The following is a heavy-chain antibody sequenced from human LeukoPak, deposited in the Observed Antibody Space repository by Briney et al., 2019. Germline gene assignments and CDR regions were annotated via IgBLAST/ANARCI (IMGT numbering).Heavy chain of an antibody. D-gene: IGHD3-10*01. CDR2: ISSSGTYI. V-gene: IGHV3-21*01. Sequence: GGSLRLSCAASGFTFRTYSMNWVRQAPGKGLEWVSSISSSGTYINYAGSVKGRFSISRDDAKSSLYLQMNSLRAEDTAVYYCARDTRSYYYGSGSHYEDYWGQGTLVAVSS. CDR3: ARDTRSYYYGSGSHYEDY. CDR1: GFTFRTYS. J-gene: IGHJ4*02.